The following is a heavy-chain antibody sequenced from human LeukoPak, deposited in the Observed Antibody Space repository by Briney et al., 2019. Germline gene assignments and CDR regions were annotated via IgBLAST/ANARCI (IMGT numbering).Heavy chain of an antibody. CDR1: GGSFSGYY. V-gene: IGHV4-4*07. J-gene: IGHJ5*02. D-gene: IGHD3-22*01. Sequence: SETLSLTCAVYGGSFSGYYWSWIRQPAGKGLGWIGRIYTSGSTNYNPSLKSRVTISVDTSKNQFSLKLSSVTAADTAVYYCAREQNYYDSSGYYSGWFDPWGQGTLVTVSS. CDR3: AREQNYYDSSGYYSGWFDP. CDR2: IYTSGST.